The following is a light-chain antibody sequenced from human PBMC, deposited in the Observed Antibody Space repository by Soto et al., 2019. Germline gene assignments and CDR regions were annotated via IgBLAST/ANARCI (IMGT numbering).Light chain of an antibody. Sequence: ALTQPASVSGSPGQSITISCTGTSSDVGGYNYVSWYQQQSGKAPKLMIHEVSNRPSGVSNRFSGSKSGNTASLTISGLQAEEEADYYCSSYTSSRAYVFGIGTKVTVL. J-gene: IGLJ1*01. CDR3: SSYTSSRAYV. CDR2: EVS. V-gene: IGLV2-14*01. CDR1: SSDVGGYNY.